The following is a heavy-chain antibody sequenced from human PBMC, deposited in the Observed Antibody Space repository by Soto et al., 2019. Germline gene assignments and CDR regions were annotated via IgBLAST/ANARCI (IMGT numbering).Heavy chain of an antibody. CDR3: ARSIAAAINWFDP. V-gene: IGHV4-4*07. CDR1: GGSISSYD. J-gene: IGHJ5*02. Sequence: ETLCLTCTVSGGSISSYDWSWIRQPTGKGLEWIGRIYTSGSTNYNPSLKSRVTMSVDTSKNQFSLKLSSVTAADTAVYYCARSIAAAINWFDPWGQGTLVTVSS. D-gene: IGHD6-13*01. CDR2: IYTSGST.